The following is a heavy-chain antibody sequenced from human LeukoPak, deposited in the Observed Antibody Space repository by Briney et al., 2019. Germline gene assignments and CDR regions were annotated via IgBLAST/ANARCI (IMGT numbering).Heavy chain of an antibody. D-gene: IGHD4-11*01. Sequence: GGSLRLSCAASGFTFSSYGMHWVRQAPGKGLEWVAFIRYDGSNKYYADSVKGRFTISRDNTKNTLYLQMNSLRAEDTAVYYCAKFLALAVTSNDYSNLDYWGQGTLVTVSS. J-gene: IGHJ4*02. CDR1: GFTFSSYG. CDR2: IRYDGSNK. CDR3: AKFLALAVTSNDYSNLDY. V-gene: IGHV3-30*02.